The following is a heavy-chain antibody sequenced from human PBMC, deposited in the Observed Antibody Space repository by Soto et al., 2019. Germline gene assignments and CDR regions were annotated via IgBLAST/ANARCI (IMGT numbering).Heavy chain of an antibody. CDR1: GFTFSSYA. V-gene: IGHV3-23*01. J-gene: IGHJ4*02. CDR2: ITDNGGST. D-gene: IGHD6-13*01. CDR3: AKGRTSSSWHFDY. Sequence: EVQLLESGGGLVQPGGSLRLSCATSGFTFSSYAMSWVRQAPGKGLEWVSLITDNGGSTYYADSVKGRFTISRDNSKNTLYRQMNSRRAEDAALYYCAKGRTSSSWHFDYGGRGPLVTVPS.